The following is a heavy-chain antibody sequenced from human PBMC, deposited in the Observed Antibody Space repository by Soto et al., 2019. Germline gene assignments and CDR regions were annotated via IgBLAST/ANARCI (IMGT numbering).Heavy chain of an antibody. CDR3: GYYDSSGYYPA. D-gene: IGHD3-22*01. Sequence: TSETLSLTCTVSGGSISSGGYYWSWIRQHPGKGLEWIGYIYYSGSTYYNPSLKSRVTISVDTSKNQFSLKLSSVTAADTAVYYCGYYDSSGYYPAWGQGTLVTVSS. J-gene: IGHJ5*02. CDR2: IYYSGST. CDR1: GGSISSGGYY. V-gene: IGHV4-31*03.